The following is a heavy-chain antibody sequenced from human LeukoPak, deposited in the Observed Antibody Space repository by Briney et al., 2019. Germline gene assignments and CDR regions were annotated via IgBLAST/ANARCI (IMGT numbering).Heavy chain of an antibody. V-gene: IGHV3-20*04. D-gene: IGHD5-18*01. CDR3: ARGRYSYRPYGY. CDR1: GFKFDDYG. J-gene: IGHJ4*02. CDR2: INRNGDSR. Sequence: GGSLRLSCTASGFKFDDYGMTWVRQAPGKGLEWVSDINRNGDSRGYAHSVRGRFTIYRDNSKNSLYLQMNSLRVEDTAFYYCARGRYSYRPYGYWGQGTLVTVSS.